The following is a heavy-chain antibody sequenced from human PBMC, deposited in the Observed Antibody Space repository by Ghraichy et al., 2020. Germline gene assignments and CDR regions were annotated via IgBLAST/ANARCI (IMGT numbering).Heavy chain of an antibody. D-gene: IGHD2-15*01. J-gene: IGHJ6*02. Sequence: ASLKVSCKASGYNFISYYMHWVREAPGQGLEWMGLINVSGGGTTYAQKFQGRVTMTSDTSTSTVYMQLSSLRSEDTAVYYCAHNGGYCRGGSCLGMDVWGQGTTVIVSS. CDR2: INVSGGGT. CDR3: AHNGGYCRGGSCLGMDV. CDR1: GYNFISYY. V-gene: IGHV1-46*01.